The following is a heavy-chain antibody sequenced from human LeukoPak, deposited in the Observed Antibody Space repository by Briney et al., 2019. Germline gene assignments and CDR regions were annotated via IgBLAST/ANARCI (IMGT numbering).Heavy chain of an antibody. J-gene: IGHJ5*02. CDR3: VRAAYSSSSCWFDP. Sequence: GRSLRLSCAASGFTFSDYYMSWIRQAPGKGLEWVSYISSSGGTIYYADSVKGRFTISRDNAKNSLYLQMNSLRAEDTAVYYCVRAAYSSSSCWFDPWGQGTLVTVSS. CDR1: GFTFSDYY. V-gene: IGHV3-11*01. D-gene: IGHD6-6*01. CDR2: ISSSGGTI.